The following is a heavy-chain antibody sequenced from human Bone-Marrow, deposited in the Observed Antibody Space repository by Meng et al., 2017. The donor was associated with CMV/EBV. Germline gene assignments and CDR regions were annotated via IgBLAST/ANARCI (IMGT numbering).Heavy chain of an antibody. CDR3: ARLIWYSSSWFNFDY. Sequence: GGSLRLSCKGSGYRFTSYWIGWVRQMPGKGLEWMGIIYPGDSDTRYSPSFQGQVTISADKSISTAYLQWSSLKASDTAMYYCARLIWYSSSWFNFDYWGQGTLVTVSS. V-gene: IGHV5-51*01. CDR2: IYPGDSDT. D-gene: IGHD6-13*01. CDR1: GYRFTSYW. J-gene: IGHJ4*02.